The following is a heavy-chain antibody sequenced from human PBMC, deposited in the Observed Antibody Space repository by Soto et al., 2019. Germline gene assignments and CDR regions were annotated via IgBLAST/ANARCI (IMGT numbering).Heavy chain of an antibody. V-gene: IGHV3-23*01. CDR1: GFTFSSYA. CDR3: AKDHRSSWTPYYFDY. J-gene: IGHJ4*02. Sequence: EVQLLESGGGLVQPGGSLRLSCAASGFTFSSYAMSWVREAPGKGLEWVSAISGSGGSTYYADSVKGRFTISRDNSKNTLYLQMNSLRAEDTAVYYCAKDHRSSWTPYYFDYWGQGTLVTVSS. CDR2: ISGSGGST. D-gene: IGHD6-13*01.